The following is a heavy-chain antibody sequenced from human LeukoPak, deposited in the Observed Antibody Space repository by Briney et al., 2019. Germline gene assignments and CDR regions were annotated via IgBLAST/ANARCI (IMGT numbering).Heavy chain of an antibody. J-gene: IGHJ4*02. CDR1: GYTFTGYY. CDR2: INPNSGGT. V-gene: IGHV1-2*02. D-gene: IGHD1-1*01. Sequence: ASVKVSCKASGYTFTGYYIHWVRQAPGQGLEWMGWINPNSGGTTYAQKFQGRVTMTRDTSISIAYMELSGLRSDDTAVYYCARDTGQSYFDYWGQGTLVTVSS. CDR3: ARDTGQSYFDY.